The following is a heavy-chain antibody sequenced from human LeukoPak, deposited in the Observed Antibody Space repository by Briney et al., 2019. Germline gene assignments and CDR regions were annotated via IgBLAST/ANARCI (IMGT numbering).Heavy chain of an antibody. CDR3: ARGHCKVVPAALDY. V-gene: IGHV4-59*08. CDR2: IYYSGST. CDR1: GGSISSYY. D-gene: IGHD2-2*01. Sequence: SETLSLTCTVSGGSISSYYWSWIRQPPGKGLEWIGYIYYSGSTNYNPSLKSRVTISVDTSKNQFSLKVSSVTAADTAVYYCARGHCKVVPAALDYLGQGTLVTVSS. J-gene: IGHJ4*02.